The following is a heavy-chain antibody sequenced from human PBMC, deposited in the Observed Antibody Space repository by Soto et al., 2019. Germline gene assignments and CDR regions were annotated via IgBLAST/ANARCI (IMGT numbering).Heavy chain of an antibody. J-gene: IGHJ4*02. CDR1: GFTFSNYW. CDR3: VRDSHGDY. V-gene: IGHV3-74*01. CDR2: IDHDGPT. Sequence: EVQLVESGGGPVQPGGSLRLSCAGSGFTFSNYWMHWVRQAPGKGLEWVSRIDHDGPTDYADSVRSRFTISRDNAENTLYLQRNFLRPEDTAVYYCVRDSHGDYWGQGTLVTVSS.